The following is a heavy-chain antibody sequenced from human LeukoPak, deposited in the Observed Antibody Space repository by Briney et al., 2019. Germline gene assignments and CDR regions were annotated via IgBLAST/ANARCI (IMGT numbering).Heavy chain of an antibody. Sequence: SETLSLTCTVSGGSISSYYWSWIRLPPGKGLEWIGYVSYSGSTNYNPSLKSRVTISVNTSKNQFSLKLSSVTAADTAVYYCARGGEHQLLSWFDPWGQGTLVTISS. CDR3: ARGGEHQLLSWFDP. V-gene: IGHV4-59*01. CDR1: GGSISSYY. CDR2: VSYSGST. D-gene: IGHD2-2*01. J-gene: IGHJ5*02.